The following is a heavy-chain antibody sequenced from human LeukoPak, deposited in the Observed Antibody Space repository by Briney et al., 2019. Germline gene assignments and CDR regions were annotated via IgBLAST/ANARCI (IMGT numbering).Heavy chain of an antibody. CDR3: ARVLVGAYQGERDY. J-gene: IGHJ4*02. CDR1: GFTFSSYS. D-gene: IGHD1-26*01. Sequence: PGGSPSPSRAASGFTFSSYSMNWVRQAPGKGLEWVSSISSSSYIYYADSVKGRFTISRDNAKNSLYLQMNSLRAEDTAVYYCARVLVGAYQGERDYWGQGTLVTVSS. V-gene: IGHV3-21*01. CDR2: ISSSSYI.